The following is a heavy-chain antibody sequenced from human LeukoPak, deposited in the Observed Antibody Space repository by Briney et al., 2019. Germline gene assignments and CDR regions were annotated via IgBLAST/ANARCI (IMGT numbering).Heavy chain of an antibody. CDR1: GLTFSSYG. CDR3: AKGQEYYYYMDV. CDR2: IWYDGSNK. V-gene: IGHV3-33*06. J-gene: IGHJ6*03. Sequence: GGSLRLSCAASGLTFSSYGMHWVRQAPGKGLEWVAVIWYDGSNKYYADSVKGRFTISRDNSKNTLYLQMNSLRAEDTAVYYCAKGQEYYYYMDVWGKGTTVTVSS.